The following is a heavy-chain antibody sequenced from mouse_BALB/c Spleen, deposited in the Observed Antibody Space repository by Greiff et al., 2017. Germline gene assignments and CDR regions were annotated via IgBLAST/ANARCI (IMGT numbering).Heavy chain of an antibody. J-gene: IGHJ4*01. D-gene: IGHD2-2*01. Sequence: QVHVKQSGAELMKPGASVKISCKATGYTFSSYWIEWVKQRPGHGLEWIGEILPGSGSTNYNEKFKGKATFTADTSSNTAYMQLSSLTSEDSAVYYCARIEWVRRGYYAMDYWGQGTSVTVSS. CDR1: GYTFSSYW. CDR3: ARIEWVRRGYYAMDY. CDR2: ILPGSGST. V-gene: IGHV1-9*01.